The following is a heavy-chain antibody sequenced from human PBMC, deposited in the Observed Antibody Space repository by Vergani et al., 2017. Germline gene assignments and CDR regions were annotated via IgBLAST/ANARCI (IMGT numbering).Heavy chain of an antibody. V-gene: IGHV4-61*02. CDR3: AREATGSWD. Sequence: QVQLQESGPGLVKPSQTLSLTCSVSGGSISSGSYYWSWIRQPAGKGLEWLGRMHTTGTTNYNPSLKSRATISVDTSKNQFSLNLSSETAADTAVYYCAREATGSWDWGQGTLVTVSS. J-gene: IGHJ4*02. CDR1: GGSISSGSYY. D-gene: IGHD3-10*01. CDR2: MHTTGTT.